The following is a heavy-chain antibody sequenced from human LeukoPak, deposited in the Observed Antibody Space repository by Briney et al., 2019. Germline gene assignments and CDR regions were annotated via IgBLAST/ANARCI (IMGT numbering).Heavy chain of an antibody. V-gene: IGHV1-8*03. Sequence: ASVKVSCKASRYTFTSYDINWVRQAPGQGLEWMGWMNPNSGNTGYAQKFQGRVTITRNTSISTAYMELSSLRSEDTAVYYCASVGGLYSTYAFDIWGQGTMVTVSS. CDR1: RYTFTSYD. D-gene: IGHD2-2*01. CDR3: ASVGGLYSTYAFDI. J-gene: IGHJ3*02. CDR2: MNPNSGNT.